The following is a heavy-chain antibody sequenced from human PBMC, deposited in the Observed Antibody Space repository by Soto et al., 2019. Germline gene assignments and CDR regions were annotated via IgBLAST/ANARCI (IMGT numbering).Heavy chain of an antibody. J-gene: IGHJ4*02. CDR1: GGSISGFY. CDR3: ARGAYCSGGSCYFAGIFDY. CDR2: INHSGST. D-gene: IGHD2-15*01. V-gene: IGHV4-34*01. Sequence: SETLSLTCAVSGGSISGFYCSCIRQHQQKALEWIGEINHSGSTNYNPSLKSRVTISVDTSKNQFSLKLSSVTAADTAVYYCARGAYCSGGSCYFAGIFDYWGQGTLVTVSS.